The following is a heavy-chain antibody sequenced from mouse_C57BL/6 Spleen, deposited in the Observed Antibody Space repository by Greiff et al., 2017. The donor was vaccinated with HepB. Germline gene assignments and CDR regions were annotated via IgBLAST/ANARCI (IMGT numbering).Heavy chain of an antibody. D-gene: IGHD1-1*01. V-gene: IGHV1-82*01. Sequence: VQLVESGPELVKPGASVKISCKASGYAFSSSWMNWVKQRPGKSLEWIGRIYPGDGDTNYNGKFKGKATLTADKSSSTAYMQLSSLTSEDSAVYFCARAIHYYGSSPFAYWGQGTLVTVSA. CDR3: ARAIHYYGSSPFAY. CDR1: GYAFSSSW. J-gene: IGHJ3*01. CDR2: IYPGDGDT.